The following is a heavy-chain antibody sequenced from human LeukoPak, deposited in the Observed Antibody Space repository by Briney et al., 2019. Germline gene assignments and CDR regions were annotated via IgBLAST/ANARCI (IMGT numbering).Heavy chain of an antibody. CDR3: ASRRGVTMIRGAGYMDV. CDR2: INHSGST. CDR1: GGSFSGYY. D-gene: IGHD3-10*01. J-gene: IGHJ6*03. Sequence: SETMSLTCAVYGGSFSGYYWSWIRQPPGKGLQWIGEINHSGSTNYKSSLKSRVIISVDTSKNQFSLKLSSVTAADTAVYYCASRRGVTMIRGAGYMDVWGKGTAVTVSS. V-gene: IGHV4-34*01.